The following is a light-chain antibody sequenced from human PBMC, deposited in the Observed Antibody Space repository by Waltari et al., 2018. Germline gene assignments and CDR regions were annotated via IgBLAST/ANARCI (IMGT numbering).Light chain of an antibody. CDR3: QSYDTSPSVV. Sequence: QSVLTQPPSVSGAPGQRVTISCTGSGSNIGAGYVVHWYQQLPRAAPKLRIYGNSTRPLGIPDRFFGSTSGTAASLAITGLQAEDEADYYCQSYDTSPSVVFGGGTKLTVL. V-gene: IGLV1-40*01. CDR1: GSNIGAGYV. J-gene: IGLJ3*02. CDR2: GNS.